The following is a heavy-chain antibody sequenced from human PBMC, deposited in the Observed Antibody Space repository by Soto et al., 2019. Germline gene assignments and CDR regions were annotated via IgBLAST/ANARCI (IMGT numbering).Heavy chain of an antibody. V-gene: IGHV4-30-4*01. D-gene: IGHD6-25*01. Sequence: QVQLQESGPGLVKPSQILSLTCTVSGGSTSSSDYYWSWIRQPPGKGLEWIGYIDYNWNTYYNPSLKSRVTISVDTSENHFSLSLTSVTAADTAVYYCARALMAAYFDSWGQGALVTVSS. J-gene: IGHJ4*02. CDR2: IDYNWNT. CDR1: GGSTSSSDYY. CDR3: ARALMAAYFDS.